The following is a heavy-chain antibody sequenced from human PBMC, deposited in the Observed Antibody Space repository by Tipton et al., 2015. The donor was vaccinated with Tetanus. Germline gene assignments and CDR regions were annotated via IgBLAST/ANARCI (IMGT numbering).Heavy chain of an antibody. CDR3: ARERYIHYGMDV. J-gene: IGHJ6*02. D-gene: IGHD1-1*01. V-gene: IGHV4-31*03. Sequence: TLSLTCIVSGGSISSGGYYLSRVRQPPGEGLEWIGYIYDSGSNFYNPSLKSRVSISIDTSKNQFSLKLSSVTAADTAVYYCARERYIHYGMDVWGQGTTVTVSS. CDR2: IYDSGSN. CDR1: GGSISSGGYY.